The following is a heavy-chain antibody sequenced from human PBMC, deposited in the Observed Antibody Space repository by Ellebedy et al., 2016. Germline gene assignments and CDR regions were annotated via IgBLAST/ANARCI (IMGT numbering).Heavy chain of an antibody. J-gene: IGHJ3*02. CDR1: GGSISSSSYY. CDR2: IYYSGST. D-gene: IGHD6-6*01. V-gene: IGHV4-39*01. Sequence: SETLSLTXTVSGGSISSSSYYWGWIRQPPGKGLEWIGSIYYSGSTYYNPSLKSRVTISVDTSKNQFSLKLSSVTAADTAVYYCAAQSIAASPGGFDIWGQGTLVTVSS. CDR3: AAQSIAASPGGFDI.